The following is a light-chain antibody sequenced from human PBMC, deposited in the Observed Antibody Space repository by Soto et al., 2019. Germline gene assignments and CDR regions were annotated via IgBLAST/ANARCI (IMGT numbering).Light chain of an antibody. CDR1: QTRRRTY. CDR3: QQYGSSGT. V-gene: IGKV3-20*01. CDR2: GAS. Sequence: IGRMQSPGTLSLSPGERATLSCRASQTRRRTYIAWYQQKPGQAPRVLIYGASKRATGIPDRFSGSGSGTDFSLTISRLEPEDFAVYYCQQYGSSGTFGQGTKVDIK. J-gene: IGKJ1*01.